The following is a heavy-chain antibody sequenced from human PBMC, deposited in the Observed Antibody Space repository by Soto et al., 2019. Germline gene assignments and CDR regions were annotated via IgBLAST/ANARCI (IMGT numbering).Heavy chain of an antibody. J-gene: IGHJ2*01. Sequence: PGGSLRLSCAASGFTFGAFAMAWVRQRPGNGLEWVSSLSGGGGSTYYNNSVRGRFTISRDNSKSTLCLQMNNLRAEDTAVYFCAKTHSATTVVTRYWYFDLWGRGTLVTVSS. D-gene: IGHD4-17*01. V-gene: IGHV3-23*01. CDR2: LSGGGGST. CDR3: AKTHSATTVVTRYWYFDL. CDR1: GFTFGAFA.